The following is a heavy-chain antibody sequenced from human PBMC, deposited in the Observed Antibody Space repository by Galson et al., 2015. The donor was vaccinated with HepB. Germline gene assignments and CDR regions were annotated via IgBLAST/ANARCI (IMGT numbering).Heavy chain of an antibody. J-gene: IGHJ4*02. CDR1: GGSISSSNW. V-gene: IGHV4-4*02. CDR3: ARVPALKLRNVPGYY. CDR2: IYHSGST. Sequence: SETLSLTCAVSGGSISSSNWWSWVRQPPGKGLEWIGEIYHSGSTNYNPSLKSRVTISVDKSKNQFSLKLSSVTAADTAVYYCARVPALKLRNVPGYYWGQGTLVTVSS. D-gene: IGHD3-16*01.